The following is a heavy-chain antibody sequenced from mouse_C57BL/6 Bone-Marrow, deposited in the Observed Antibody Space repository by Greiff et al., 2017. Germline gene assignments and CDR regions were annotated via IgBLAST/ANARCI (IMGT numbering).Heavy chain of an antibody. Sequence: EVKLMESGGGLVQPGGSMKLSCVASGFTFSNYWMNWVRQLPEKGLEWVAQIRLKSDNYATQYAESVKGRFTIYRDDSKRSVYLQMSNLRAEDTGIYYCTSPGTCFAYWGQGTLVTVSA. CDR1: GFTFSNYW. J-gene: IGHJ3*01. D-gene: IGHD4-1*01. V-gene: IGHV6-3*01. CDR3: TSPGTCFAY. CDR2: IRLKSDNYAT.